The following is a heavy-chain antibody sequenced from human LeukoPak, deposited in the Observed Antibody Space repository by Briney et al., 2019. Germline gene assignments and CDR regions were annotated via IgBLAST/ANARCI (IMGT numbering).Heavy chain of an antibody. V-gene: IGHV3-48*03. CDR2: ISSSGSTI. J-gene: IGHJ6*03. CDR1: GFTFSSYE. CDR3: ARGPYASGTYGRRGWVHYMDV. D-gene: IGHD3-10*01. Sequence: GGSLRLSCAASGFTFSSYEMNWVRQAPGKGLEWVSYISSSGSTIYYADSVKGRFTISRDNAKNSLYLQMNSLRAEDTAIYYCARGPYASGTYGRRGWVHYMDVWGKGTTVTISS.